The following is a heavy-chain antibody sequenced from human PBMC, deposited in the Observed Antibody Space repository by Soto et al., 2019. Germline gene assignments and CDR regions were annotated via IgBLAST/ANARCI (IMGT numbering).Heavy chain of an antibody. CDR3: AREGTLSSSWYWVDY. CDR1: GFTFSSYG. CDR2: IWYDGSNK. Sequence: QVQLVESGGGVVQPGRSLRLSCAASGFTFSSYGMHWVRQAPGKGLEWVAVIWYDGSNKYYADSVKGRFTISRDNSKNTLYLQMNSLRAEDTAVYYCAREGTLSSSWYWVDYWAREPWSPSPQ. D-gene: IGHD6-13*01. V-gene: IGHV3-33*01. J-gene: IGHJ4*02.